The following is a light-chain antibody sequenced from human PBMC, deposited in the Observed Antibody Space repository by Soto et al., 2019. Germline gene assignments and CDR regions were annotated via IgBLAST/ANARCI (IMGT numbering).Light chain of an antibody. CDR2: EVS. CDR3: SSYTSSSTRV. Sequence: QSALTQPASVSGSPGQYITISCTGTSSDVGGYNYVSWYQQHPGKAPKLMIYEVSNRPSGVSNRFSGSKSGNTGSLTISGLQSEDEADYYCSSYTSSSTRVFGGWPQRTVL. CDR1: SSDVGGYNY. V-gene: IGLV2-14*01. J-gene: IGLJ3*02.